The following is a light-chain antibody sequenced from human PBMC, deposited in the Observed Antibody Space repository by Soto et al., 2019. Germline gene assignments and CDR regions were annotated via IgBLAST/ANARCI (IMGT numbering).Light chain of an antibody. CDR3: QQYDSSPKT. J-gene: IGKJ1*01. CDR2: GAS. CDR1: QSVSSSY. Sequence: EIVLTQSPGTLSLSPGERATLSFRASQSVSSSYLAWYQQKPGQAPRLLIYGASSRATGIPDRFSGSGSGTDFTLTISRLEPEDFAVYYCQQYDSSPKTVGQGTKVDI. V-gene: IGKV3-20*01.